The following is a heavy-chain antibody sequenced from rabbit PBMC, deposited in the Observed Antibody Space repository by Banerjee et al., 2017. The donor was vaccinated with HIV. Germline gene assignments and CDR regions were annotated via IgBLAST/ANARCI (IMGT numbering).Heavy chain of an antibody. D-gene: IGHD2-1*01. J-gene: IGHJ4*01. Sequence: QEQLQESGGGLFQPGGSLTLTCKASGFDFSSNAMCWVRQAPGEGLEWIGRINTGSGNTVYASWAKGRFTVSKASTTTVTLQMTSLTAADTATYFCARGGGIAGDGYYLWGPGTLVTVS. CDR1: GFDFSSNA. CDR3: ARGGGIAGDGYYL. CDR2: INTGSGNT. V-gene: IGHV1S45*01.